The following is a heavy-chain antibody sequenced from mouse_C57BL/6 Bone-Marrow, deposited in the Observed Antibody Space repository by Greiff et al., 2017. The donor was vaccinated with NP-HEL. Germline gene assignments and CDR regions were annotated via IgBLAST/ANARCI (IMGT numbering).Heavy chain of an antibody. CDR1: GYGFTSYD. V-gene: IGHV1-85*01. Sequence: QVQLQQSGPELVKPGASVKLSCKASGYGFTSYDINWVKQRPGQGLEWIGWIYPRAGSPKYNEKFKGKATLTVDTSSSTAYMELHSLTSEDSAVYFCARTQGHDYGRNFDVWGTGTTVTVSS. CDR2: IYPRAGSP. J-gene: IGHJ1*03. D-gene: IGHD1-1*01. CDR3: ARTQGHDYGRNFDV.